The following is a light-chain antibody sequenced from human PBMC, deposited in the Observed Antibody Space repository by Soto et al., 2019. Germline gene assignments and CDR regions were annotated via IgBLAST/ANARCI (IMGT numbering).Light chain of an antibody. CDR3: QHYNSYYEG. J-gene: IGKJ1*01. CDR1: QGIGNA. CDR2: KAS. V-gene: IGKV1-5*03. Sequence: IQMTQSPSSLSASVGDRVTISCRASQGIGNALGWYQQKPGKPPKVLIYKASTLKSGVPSRFSGSGSATEFTLTISSLQPDDFETYYCQHYNSYYEGFGNRTKVDIX.